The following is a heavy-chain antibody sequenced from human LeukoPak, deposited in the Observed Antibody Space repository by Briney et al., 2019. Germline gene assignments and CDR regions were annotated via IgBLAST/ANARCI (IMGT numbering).Heavy chain of an antibody. D-gene: IGHD2-21*02. CDR3: AKGVVATHSKAFDI. Sequence: PGGSLRLSCVASGFTFSSYGINWVRQAPGEGLEWVSGISGSGGRTYYADSVKGRFTISRDNSQNMLYLQMNSLRAEDTAVYYCAKGVVATHSKAFDIWGQGTMVTVS. J-gene: IGHJ3*02. CDR2: ISGSGGRT. CDR1: GFTFSSYG. V-gene: IGHV3-23*01.